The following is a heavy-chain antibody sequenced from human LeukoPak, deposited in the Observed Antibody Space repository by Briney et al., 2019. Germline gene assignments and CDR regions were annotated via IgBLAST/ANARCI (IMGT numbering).Heavy chain of an antibody. Sequence: PGGSLTLTCVASGCTFSSHGRNWVRQPPGKGLEWVSGITSGTRTYYADSVKGRVAISRDNSKNQMYLQMNSLRAEDTAVYYCARDQRWLQLLFAFDIWGQGTMVTVSS. CDR2: ITSGTRT. CDR3: ARDQRWLQLLFAFDI. V-gene: IGHV3-23*01. CDR1: GCTFSSHG. J-gene: IGHJ3*02. D-gene: IGHD5-24*01.